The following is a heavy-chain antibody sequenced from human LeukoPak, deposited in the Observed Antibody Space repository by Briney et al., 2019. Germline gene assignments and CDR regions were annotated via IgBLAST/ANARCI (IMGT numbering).Heavy chain of an antibody. J-gene: IGHJ6*03. D-gene: IGHD2-8*01. CDR1: GLTFSSYS. CDR3: ARGQWYYYYMDV. CDR2: ISSSSSTI. Sequence: PGGSLRLSCAASGLTFSSYSMNWVRQAPGKGLEWVSYISSSSSTIYYADSVKGRFTISRDNAKNSLYLQMNSLRAEDTAVYYCARGQWYYYYMDVWGKGTTVTVSS. V-gene: IGHV3-48*01.